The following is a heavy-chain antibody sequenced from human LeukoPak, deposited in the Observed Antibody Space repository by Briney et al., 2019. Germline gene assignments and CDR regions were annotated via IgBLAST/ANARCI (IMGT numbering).Heavy chain of an antibody. V-gene: IGHV4-59*01. CDR1: GGSISSYY. J-gene: IGHJ6*03. CDR2: IYYSGST. Sequence: PSETLSLTCTVSGGSISSYYWSWIRQPPGKGLEWIGYIYYSGSTNYNPSLKSRVTISVDTSKNQFSLKLSSVTAAETAVYYCARDPYYYYMDVWGKGTTVTISS. CDR3: ARDPYYYYMDV.